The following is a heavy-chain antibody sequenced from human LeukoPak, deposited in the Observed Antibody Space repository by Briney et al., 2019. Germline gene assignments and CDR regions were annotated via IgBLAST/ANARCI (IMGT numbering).Heavy chain of an antibody. J-gene: IGHJ3*02. Sequence: PSETLSLTCTVSGGSISSSSYYWGWIRQPPGKGLEWIVSIYYSGSTYYNPSLKSRVTISVDTSKNQFSLKLSSVTAADTAVYYCARQLMKYQLRLHDAFDIWGQGTMVTVSS. V-gene: IGHV4-39*01. CDR1: GGSISSSSYY. D-gene: IGHD2-2*01. CDR2: IYYSGST. CDR3: ARQLMKYQLRLHDAFDI.